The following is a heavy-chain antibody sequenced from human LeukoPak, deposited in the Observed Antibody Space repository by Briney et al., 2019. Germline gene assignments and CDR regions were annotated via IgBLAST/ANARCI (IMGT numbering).Heavy chain of an antibody. Sequence: GGSLRLSCSASGFTLSSYRMSWVRQAPGKGLEWGASLSTDTTYMSYADSVKGRFSISRDNAKQSLYLQLNSLRGEDTAVYCCAPSLLGATFDPWGQETMVSVSS. CDR1: GFTLSSYR. CDR3: APSLLGATFDP. V-gene: IGHV3-21*01. CDR2: LSTDTTYM. J-gene: IGHJ3*01. D-gene: IGHD2-15*01.